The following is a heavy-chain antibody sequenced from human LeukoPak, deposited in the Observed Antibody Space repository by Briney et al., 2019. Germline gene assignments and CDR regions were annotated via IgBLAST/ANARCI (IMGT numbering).Heavy chain of an antibody. CDR3: ASVTYTSFDDFDH. V-gene: IGHV1-2*02. CDR1: GYTFTGYY. Sequence: ASVKVSCKASGYTFTGYYMHWVRQAPGQGLEWMGWINPNSGGTNYAQKFQGRVTMTRDTSISTAYMELRSLRSDDTAVYYCASVTYTSFDDFDHWGQGTLVTVSS. D-gene: IGHD2-2*01. J-gene: IGHJ4*02. CDR2: INPNSGGT.